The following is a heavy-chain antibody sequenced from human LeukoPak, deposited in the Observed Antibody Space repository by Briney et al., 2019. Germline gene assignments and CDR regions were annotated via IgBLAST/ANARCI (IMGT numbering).Heavy chain of an antibody. CDR1: GFTFSDYY. CDR3: ARDYSASYYDILTGRYNWFDP. V-gene: IGHV3-11*04. CDR2: ISSSGSTI. J-gene: IGHJ5*02. D-gene: IGHD3-9*01. Sequence: GGSLRLSCAASGFTFSDYYMSWIRQAPGKGLEWVSYISSSGSTIYYADSVKGRFTISRDNAKNSLYLQMHSLRAEDTAVYYCARDYSASYYDILTGRYNWFDPWGQGTLVTVSS.